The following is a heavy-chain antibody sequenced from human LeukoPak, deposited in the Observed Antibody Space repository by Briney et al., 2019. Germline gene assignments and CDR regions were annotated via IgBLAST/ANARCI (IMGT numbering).Heavy chain of an antibody. D-gene: IGHD3-10*01. CDR1: GFTFSNTW. CDR3: ATLTVRGVINI. V-gene: IGHV3-15*01. J-gene: IGHJ4*02. Sequence: PGGSLRLSCAASGFTFSNTWMDWVRQAPGKGLEWVGRIQSKTDGGTTEYAAPVKGRFTISRDGSKTTLYLQMNSLKTEDTAVYYCATLTVRGVINIWGQGTLVTVSS. CDR2: IQSKTDGGTT.